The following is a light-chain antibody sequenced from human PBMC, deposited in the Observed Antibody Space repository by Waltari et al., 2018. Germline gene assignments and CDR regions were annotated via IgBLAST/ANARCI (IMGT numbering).Light chain of an antibody. J-gene: IGLJ3*02. V-gene: IGLV2-11*01. CDR2: DVT. CDR1: GRDVGDYTP. CDR3: CSYAGTWV. Sequence: QSALTQPRSVSGSPGQSVTISCTGTGRDVGDYTPVSWYQQHPGKAPKLVIYDVTKRPSGVPDRFSGSKSGNSASLTVSGLQAEDEADYYCCSYAGTWVFGGGTKLTVL.